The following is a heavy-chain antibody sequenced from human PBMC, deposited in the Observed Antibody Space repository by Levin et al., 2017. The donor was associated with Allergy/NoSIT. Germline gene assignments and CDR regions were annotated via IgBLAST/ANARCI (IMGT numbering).Heavy chain of an antibody. V-gene: IGHV4-34*01. D-gene: IGHD2-8*01. J-gene: IGHJ3*02. CDR1: AESLSGYY. CDR3: ARRRSTILTNMGAFDI. CDR2: INHSGST. Sequence: SQTLSLTCTVYAESLSGYYWSWIRQPPGKGLEWIGEINHSGSTNYNPSLKSRVAISIDTSKNQVSLKLRSVTAADTAVYYCARRRSTILTNMGAFDIWGQGTMVTVSS.